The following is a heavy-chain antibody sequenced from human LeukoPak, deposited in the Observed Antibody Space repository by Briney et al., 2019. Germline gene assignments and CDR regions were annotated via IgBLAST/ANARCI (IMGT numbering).Heavy chain of an antibody. CDR3: AKSKEGRYCSSSSCHEFDY. CDR2: MSYDGSDK. Sequence: GGSLRLSCAASGFTFSSFGMHWVRQAPGKGLEWVAFMSYDGSDKYNGDSVKGRFTISRDNSKNTLYLQMNSLRAEDTAVYYCAKSKEGRYCSSSSCHEFDYWGQGTVVTVSS. CDR1: GFTFSSFG. V-gene: IGHV3-30*18. D-gene: IGHD2-2*01. J-gene: IGHJ4*02.